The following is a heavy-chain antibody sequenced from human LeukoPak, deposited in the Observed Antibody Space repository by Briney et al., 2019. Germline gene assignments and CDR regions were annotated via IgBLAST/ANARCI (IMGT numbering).Heavy chain of an antibody. D-gene: IGHD3-3*01. J-gene: IGHJ5*02. Sequence: ASVKVSCKASGYTFTSYDINWVRQATGQGLEWMGWMNPNSGNTGYAQKFQGRVTMTRNTSISTAYMELGSLRSEDTAVYYCARAEGGYYDFWSGYPNWFDPWGQGTLVTVSS. V-gene: IGHV1-8*01. CDR2: MNPNSGNT. CDR1: GYTFTSYD. CDR3: ARAEGGYYDFWSGYPNWFDP.